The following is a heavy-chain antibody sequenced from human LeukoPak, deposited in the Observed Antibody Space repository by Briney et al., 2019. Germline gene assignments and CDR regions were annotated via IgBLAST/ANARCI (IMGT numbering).Heavy chain of an antibody. D-gene: IGHD3/OR15-3a*01. CDR2: IYYSGSA. Sequence: SETLSLTCTVSGGSISSYYWSWIRQPPGKGLEWIGYIYYSGSANYSPSLKSRVTISVDTSKNQYSLKLSSVTAADTAVYYCARGSFTPDGSILIFLDYWGQGTLVTVSS. CDR3: ARGSFTPDGSILIFLDY. V-gene: IGHV4-59*01. J-gene: IGHJ4*02. CDR1: GGSISSYY.